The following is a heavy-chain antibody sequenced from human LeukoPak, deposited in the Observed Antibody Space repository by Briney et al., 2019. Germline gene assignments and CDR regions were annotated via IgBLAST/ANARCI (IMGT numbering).Heavy chain of an antibody. CDR3: ARHVVVVAATRRYYYYYMDV. CDR1: GGSLSSYY. J-gene: IGHJ6*03. Sequence: SETLSLTCTVSGGSLSSYYWSWIRQPPGKGLEWIGYIYYSGSTNYNPPLKSRVTISVHTPKNQFSLKLSSVTAADTAVYYCARHVVVVAATRRYYYYYMDVWGKGTTVTISS. CDR2: IYYSGST. D-gene: IGHD2-15*01. V-gene: IGHV4-59*08.